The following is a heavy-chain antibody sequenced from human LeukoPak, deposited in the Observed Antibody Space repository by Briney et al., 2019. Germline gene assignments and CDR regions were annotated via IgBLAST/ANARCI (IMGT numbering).Heavy chain of an antibody. CDR1: GFTFSNYA. J-gene: IGHJ6*02. V-gene: IGHV3-23*01. CDR3: AKVPYSDYGAGRPPFMDL. D-gene: IGHD3-10*01. CDR2: ISDSGAST. Sequence: GGSLGLSWAASGFTFSNYAMSWVRQTPGKGLEWVSSISDSGASTYYADSVKGRFTISRDNSKNTLYLQMNSLRDEDTAVYYCAKVPYSDYGAGRPPFMDLWGQGTTVAISS.